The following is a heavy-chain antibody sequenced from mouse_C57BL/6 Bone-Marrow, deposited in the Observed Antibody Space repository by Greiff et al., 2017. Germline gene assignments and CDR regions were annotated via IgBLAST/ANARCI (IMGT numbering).Heavy chain of an antibody. Sequence: VQLQQSGPELVKPGASVKIPCKASGYTFTDYNMDWVKQSHGKSLEWIGDINPNNGGTIYNQKFKGKATLTVDESSSTAYMELRSLTSDDTAVYYCASSGFAYWGQGTLVTVSA. V-gene: IGHV1-18*01. CDR2: INPNNGGT. J-gene: IGHJ3*01. CDR3: ASSGFAY. CDR1: GYTFTDYN.